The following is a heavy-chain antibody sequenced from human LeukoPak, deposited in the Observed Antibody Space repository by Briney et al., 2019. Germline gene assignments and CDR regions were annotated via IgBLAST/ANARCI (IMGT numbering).Heavy chain of an antibody. V-gene: IGHV3-21*01. J-gene: IGHJ4*02. D-gene: IGHD6-13*01. CDR2: ISSSSSYI. CDR3: ARGRGSWYGVYFDY. Sequence: GGSLRLSCAASGFTFSSYSMNWVRQAPGKGLEWVSSISSSSSYIYYADSVKGRFTISRDNAKNPLYLQMNSLRTEDTAVYYCARGRGSWYGVYFDYWGQGTLVTVSS. CDR1: GFTFSSYS.